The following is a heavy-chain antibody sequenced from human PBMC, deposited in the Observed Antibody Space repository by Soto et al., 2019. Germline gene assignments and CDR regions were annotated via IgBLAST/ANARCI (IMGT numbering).Heavy chain of an antibody. CDR3: APLSVSLSGPYGIHV. Sequence: SETLSLTCSVSGYSVSSSDYYWAWIRQPPGKGLEWIGSMFYSGLTYYNPSLKSRVTLSVDTSKNHFSVRLNSVTAADTAVYYCAPLSVSLSGPYGIHVWCQGPTVSVSS. CDR2: MFYSGLT. V-gene: IGHV4-39*01. D-gene: IGHD2-15*01. CDR1: GYSVSSSDYY. J-gene: IGHJ6*02.